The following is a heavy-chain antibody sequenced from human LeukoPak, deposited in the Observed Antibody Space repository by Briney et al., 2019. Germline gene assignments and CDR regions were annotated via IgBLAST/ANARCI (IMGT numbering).Heavy chain of an antibody. CDR2: IIPIFGTA. J-gene: IGHJ5*02. V-gene: IGHV1-69*05. Sequence: ASVKVSCKASGGTFSSYAISWVRQAPGQGLEWMGGIIPIFGTANYAQKFQGRVTITTDGSTSTAYMELGSLRSEDTAVYYCARERTPAKYYDFWSGYYSNWFDPWGQGTLVTVSS. CDR1: GGTFSSYA. CDR3: ARERTPAKYYDFWSGYYSNWFDP. D-gene: IGHD3-3*01.